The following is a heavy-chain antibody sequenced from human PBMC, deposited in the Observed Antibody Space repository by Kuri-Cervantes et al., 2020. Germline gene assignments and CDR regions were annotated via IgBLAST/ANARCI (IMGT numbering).Heavy chain of an antibody. CDR3: ARSKLGEWDSG. J-gene: IGHJ4*02. D-gene: IGHD1-26*01. V-gene: IGHV1-69*13. CDR1: GYTFTSYA. Sequence: SVKVSCKASGYTFTSYAMHWVRQAPGQRLEWMGGIIPIFGTANYAQKFQGRVTITADESTSTAYMELSSLRSEDTAVYYCARSKLGEWDSGWGQGTLVTVSS. CDR2: IIPIFGTA.